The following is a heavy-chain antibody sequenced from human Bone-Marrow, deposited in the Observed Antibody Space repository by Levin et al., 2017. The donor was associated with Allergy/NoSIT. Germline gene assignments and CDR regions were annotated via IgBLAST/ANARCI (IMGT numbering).Heavy chain of an antibody. J-gene: IGHJ5*02. Sequence: SQTLSLTCVVSGDSIATRGYSWSWVRQSPGKGLEWLGYIYHTGTSHYNPSLKSRVAMSVDKSKNQFSLQLTSVTAADSAMYYCARVRDYFRWFDPWGQGTLVTVSS. CDR2: IYHTGTS. D-gene: IGHD3-10*02. CDR3: ARVRDYFRWFDP. CDR1: GDSIATRGYS. V-gene: IGHV4-30-2*06.